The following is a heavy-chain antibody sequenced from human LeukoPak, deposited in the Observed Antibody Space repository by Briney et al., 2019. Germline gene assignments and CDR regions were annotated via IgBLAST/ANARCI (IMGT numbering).Heavy chain of an antibody. CDR1: GGSISSSSYY. CDR3: ARGQLLVPYYYPKVVPPKFDY. CDR2: IYYSGST. Sequence: PSETLSLTCTVSGGSISSSSYYWGWIRQPPGKGLEWIGSIYYSGSTYYNPSLKSRVTISVDTSKNQFSLKLSSVTAADTAVYYCARGQLLVPYYYPKVVPPKFDYWGQGTLVTVSS. V-gene: IGHV4-39*07. J-gene: IGHJ4*02. D-gene: IGHD2-2*01.